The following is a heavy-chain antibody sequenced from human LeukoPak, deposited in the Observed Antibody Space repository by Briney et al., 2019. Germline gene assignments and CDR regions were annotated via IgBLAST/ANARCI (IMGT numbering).Heavy chain of an antibody. V-gene: IGHV1-69*13. CDR2: IIPIFCTA. D-gene: IGHD5-18*01. J-gene: IGHJ4*02. Sequence: SVKVSCKASGGTFSSYAISWVRQAPGQGLEWMGGIIPIFCTANYAQKFQGRVTITADESTSTAYMELSSLRSEDTAVYYCARMWIQLWDPTHPYYFDYWGQGTLVTVSS. CDR1: GGTFSSYA. CDR3: ARMWIQLWDPTHPYYFDY.